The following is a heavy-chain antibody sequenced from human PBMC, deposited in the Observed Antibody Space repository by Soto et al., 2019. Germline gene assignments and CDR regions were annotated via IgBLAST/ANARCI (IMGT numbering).Heavy chain of an antibody. CDR2: IIPIFGTA. Sequence: ASVKVPCKASGGTFSSYAISWVRQAPGQGLEWMGGIIPIFGTANYAQKFQGRVTITADESTSTAYMELSSLRSEDTAVYYCARGSIAVAGCFVYWGQGAMVTVYS. J-gene: IGHJ4*02. V-gene: IGHV1-69*13. D-gene: IGHD6-19*01. CDR1: GGTFSSYA. CDR3: ARGSIAVAGCFVY.